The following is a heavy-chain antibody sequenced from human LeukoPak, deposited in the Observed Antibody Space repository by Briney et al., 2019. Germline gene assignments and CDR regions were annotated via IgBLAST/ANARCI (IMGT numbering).Heavy chain of an antibody. D-gene: IGHD3-22*01. V-gene: IGHV3-23*01. CDR1: GFTFSTYA. Sequence: GGSLRLSCVASGFTFSTYAMSWVRRAPGKGLEWVSGISGSTGTTYYADSVKGPFTISRDNSKNTLYLQMISLRAEDTAVYFCAKAYASVGYYYNFDYWGQGTLVTVSS. J-gene: IGHJ4*02. CDR2: ISGSTGTT. CDR3: AKAYASVGYYYNFDY.